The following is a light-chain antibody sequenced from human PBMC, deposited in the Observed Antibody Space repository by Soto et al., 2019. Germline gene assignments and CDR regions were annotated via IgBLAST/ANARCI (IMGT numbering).Light chain of an antibody. CDR3: CSYAGSSTYV. J-gene: IGLJ1*01. Sequence: QSVLTQPASVSGSPGQSITISCTGVSSDVGSYSLVSWYQQYPGKAPKLIIFEGSKRPSGISNRFSASKSVNTASLTISGLQAEDEAEYYCCSYAGSSTYVFGTGTKVTVL. CDR2: EGS. CDR1: SSDVGSYSL. V-gene: IGLV2-23*01.